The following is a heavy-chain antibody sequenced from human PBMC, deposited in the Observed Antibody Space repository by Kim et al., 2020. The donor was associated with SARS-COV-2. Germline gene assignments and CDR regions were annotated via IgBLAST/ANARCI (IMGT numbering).Heavy chain of an antibody. CDR3: ATISRDGYNYGDYFDY. CDR2: IIPIFGTA. D-gene: IGHD5-12*01. Sequence: SVKVSCKASGGTFSSYAISWVRQAPGQGLEWMGGIIPIFGTANYAQKFQGRVTITADESTSTAYMELSSLRSEDTAVYYCATISRDGYNYGDYFDYWGQGTLVTVSS. V-gene: IGHV1-69*13. J-gene: IGHJ4*02. CDR1: GGTFSSYA.